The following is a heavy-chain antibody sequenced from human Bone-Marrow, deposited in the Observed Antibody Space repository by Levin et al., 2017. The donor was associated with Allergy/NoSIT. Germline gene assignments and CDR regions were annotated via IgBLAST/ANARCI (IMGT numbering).Heavy chain of an antibody. CDR1: GFNFRNDF. J-gene: IGHJ6*02. Sequence: AGGSLRLSCAASGFNFRNDFMHWVRQAPGKGLESVSSINTDGTYTYYADSVKGRFTISRDNSKNTLSLHMGSLTTEDMAVYYCVRDFYGMDAWGQGTTVTVSS. V-gene: IGHV3-64*02. CDR2: INTDGTYT. CDR3: VRDFYGMDA.